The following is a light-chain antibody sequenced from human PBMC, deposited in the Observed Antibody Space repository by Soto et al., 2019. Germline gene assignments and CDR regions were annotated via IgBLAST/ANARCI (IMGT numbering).Light chain of an antibody. J-gene: IGKJ4*01. CDR1: QSLSSGH. V-gene: IGKV3-20*01. CDR2: GAS. CDR3: QQYDSSPPLT. Sequence: EIVLTQSPGTLSLSPGERATLSCRASQSLSSGHLAWYQQKAGQPPRLLVYGASTRASGIPDRFSGSGSGTDFILTISRLDPEDFAVYYCQQYDSSPPLTFGGGTKVEIK.